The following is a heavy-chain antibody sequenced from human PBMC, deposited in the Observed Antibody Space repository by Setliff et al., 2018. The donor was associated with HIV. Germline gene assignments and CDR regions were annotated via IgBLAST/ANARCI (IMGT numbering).Heavy chain of an antibody. Sequence: SETLSLTCAVSGGSISNHWWSWFRQPPGKGLEWIAYIQASGITNHKPSLKSRATISLETSKMQFSLKLNSVSAADTAVYYCARQPYDSRSFGWFDPWGQGTLVTVSS. CDR2: IQASGIT. CDR1: GGSISNHW. D-gene: IGHD3-10*01. CDR3: ARQPYDSRSFGWFDP. J-gene: IGHJ5*02. V-gene: IGHV4-59*08.